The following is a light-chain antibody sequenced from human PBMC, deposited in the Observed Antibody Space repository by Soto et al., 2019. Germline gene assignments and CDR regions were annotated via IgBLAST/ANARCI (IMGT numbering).Light chain of an antibody. V-gene: IGKV1-5*01. CDR3: QQYNSYPVA. Sequence: DIQMTQSPSTLSASVGDRVTITCRASQSISSWLAWYQQKPGKAPKLLIYDASSLESGVPSRFSGSGSGTEFTLTISSLQPYDFETYYCQQYNSYPVAFGQGTKLEIK. CDR1: QSISSW. CDR2: DAS. J-gene: IGKJ2*01.